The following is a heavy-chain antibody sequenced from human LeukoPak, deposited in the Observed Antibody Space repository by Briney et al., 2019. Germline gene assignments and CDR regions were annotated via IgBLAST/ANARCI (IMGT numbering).Heavy chain of an antibody. CDR3: ARVSVLYPDAFDI. Sequence: GGSLRLFCAASGFTFSDYYMSWIRQAPGKGLEWVSYISSSGSTIYYADSVKGRLTISRDNAKNSLYLQMNSLRAEDTAVYYCARVSVLYPDAFDIWGQGTMVTVSS. J-gene: IGHJ3*02. CDR2: ISSSGSTI. CDR1: GFTFSDYY. D-gene: IGHD2-2*02. V-gene: IGHV3-11*04.